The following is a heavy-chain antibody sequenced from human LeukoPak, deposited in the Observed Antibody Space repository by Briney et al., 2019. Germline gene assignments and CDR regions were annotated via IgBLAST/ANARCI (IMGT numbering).Heavy chain of an antibody. CDR2: ISAYSDHT. J-gene: IGHJ4*02. CDR3: ARDRGPKYQLLY. Sequence: ASVKVSFTASGYTFIAYGLSWVRQAHGQGLEWMGWISAYSDHTDYAQKFQDRVTITTDTSTGTAYMELTSLTSDDTAVYYCARDRGPKYQLLYWGQGTLVTVSS. CDR1: GYTFIAYG. V-gene: IGHV1-18*01. D-gene: IGHD2-2*01.